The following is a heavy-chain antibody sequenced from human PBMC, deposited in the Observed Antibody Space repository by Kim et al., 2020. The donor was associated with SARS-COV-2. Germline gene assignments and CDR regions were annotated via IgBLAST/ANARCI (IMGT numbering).Heavy chain of an antibody. J-gene: IGHJ5*01. CDR3: VRGGKKESDSSSNYAYWFDS. V-gene: IGHV3-21*01. D-gene: IGHD3-22*01. CDR2: ISSSSTYI. CDR1: GFTFSKYS. Sequence: GGSLRLSCAASGFTFSKYSMNWVRQAPGKGLQWVSSISSSSTYIYYADSVKGRFTISRDNAKNSLYVQMNSLRDEDTAVYYCVRGGKKESDSSSNYAYWFDSWGQGTLVTVSS.